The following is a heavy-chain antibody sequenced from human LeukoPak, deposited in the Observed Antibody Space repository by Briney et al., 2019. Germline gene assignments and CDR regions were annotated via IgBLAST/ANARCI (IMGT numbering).Heavy chain of an antibody. V-gene: IGHV3-9*03. J-gene: IGHJ3*02. Sequence: GGSLRLSCTASGFVFHDYAMHWVRQAPGKGLEWVSGISWNSGSIAYADSVKGRLTISRDNAKNSLYLQMNSLRAEDMALYYCAKDIQSTGGTNGAFDIWGQGTMVTVSS. CDR1: GFVFHDYA. CDR3: AKDIQSTGGTNGAFDI. D-gene: IGHD1-1*01. CDR2: ISWNSGSI.